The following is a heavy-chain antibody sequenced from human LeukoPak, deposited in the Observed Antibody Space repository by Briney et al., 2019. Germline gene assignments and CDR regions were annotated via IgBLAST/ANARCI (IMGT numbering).Heavy chain of an antibody. V-gene: IGHV3-21*01. CDR1: GFSLSNYG. J-gene: IGHJ4*02. D-gene: IGHD5-24*01. CDR3: ARDQGMATITDYFDY. CDR2: ISSSSSCI. Sequence: PGGSLRLSRASSGFSLSNYGMNWVRQAPGKGLEWVSSISSSSSCIYYADSVKGRFTISRDNDKNSLYLQMNSLRAEDTAVYYCARDQGMATITDYFDYWGQGTLVTVSS.